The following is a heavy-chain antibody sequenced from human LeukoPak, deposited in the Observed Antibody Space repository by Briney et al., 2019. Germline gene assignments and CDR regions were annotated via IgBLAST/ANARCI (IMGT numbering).Heavy chain of an antibody. D-gene: IGHD3-3*01. J-gene: IGHJ4*02. Sequence: PSETLSLTCAVYGGSFSGYYWSWIRQPPGKWLEWIGEINHSGSTNYNPSLKSRVTISVDTSKNQFSLKLSSVTAADTAVYYCARLRFLEWLLFAYFDYWGQGTLVTVSS. V-gene: IGHV4-34*01. CDR3: ARLRFLEWLLFAYFDY. CDR1: GGSFSGYY. CDR2: INHSGST.